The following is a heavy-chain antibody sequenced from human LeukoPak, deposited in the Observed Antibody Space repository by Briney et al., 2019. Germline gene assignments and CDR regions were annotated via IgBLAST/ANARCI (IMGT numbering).Heavy chain of an antibody. CDR1: GGTFSSYA. Sequence: GASVKVSCKASGGTFSSYAISWVRQAPGQGLEWMGGIIPIFGTANYAQKFQGRVTITADESTSTAYMELSSLRSEDTAVYYCARDTAVSPETSDDAFDIWGQGTMVTVSS. CDR2: IIPIFGTA. CDR3: ARDTAVSPETSDDAFDI. V-gene: IGHV1-69*13. J-gene: IGHJ3*02. D-gene: IGHD1-14*01.